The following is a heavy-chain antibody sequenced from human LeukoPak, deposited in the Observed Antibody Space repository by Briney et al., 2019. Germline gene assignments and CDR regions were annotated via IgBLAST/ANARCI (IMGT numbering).Heavy chain of an antibody. J-gene: IGHJ3*02. CDR3: ARDNRRYSSGWYNAFDI. D-gene: IGHD6-19*01. V-gene: IGHV1-18*01. Sequence: VASVKVSCKASGYTFTSYGISWVRQAPGQGLEWMGWISAYNGNTNYAQKLQGRVTMTTDTSTSTAYMELRSLRSDDTAVYYCARDNRRYSSGWYNAFDIWGQGTMVTVSS. CDR2: ISAYNGNT. CDR1: GYTFTSYG.